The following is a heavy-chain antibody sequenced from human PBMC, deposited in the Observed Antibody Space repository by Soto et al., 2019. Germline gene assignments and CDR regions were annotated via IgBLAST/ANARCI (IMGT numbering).Heavy chain of an antibody. CDR3: ATGDYGDYAELYFDY. CDR1: GYTLTELS. J-gene: IGHJ4*02. CDR2: FDPEDGET. D-gene: IGHD4-17*01. V-gene: IGHV1-24*01. Sequence: ASVKVSCKVSGYTLTELSMHWVRQAPGKGLEWMGGFDPEDGETIYAQKFQGRVTMTEDTSTDTAYMELSSLRSEDTAVYYCATGDYGDYAELYFDYWGQGTLVTVSS.